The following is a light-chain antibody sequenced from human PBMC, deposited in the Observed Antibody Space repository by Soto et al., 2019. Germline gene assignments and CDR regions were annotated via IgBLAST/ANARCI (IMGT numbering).Light chain of an antibody. CDR2: DAS. CDR1: KGFTSS. CDR3: QQRSNWIT. Sequence: MVLPSSQPPLPCPPGEEAPPSSRPVKGFTSSLAWSQQKPAQPPRLLIYDASNRATGIPARFSGSGSGTDFTLTISSLEPEDFAVYYCQQRSNWITFGQGTRLEIK. J-gene: IGKJ5*01. V-gene: IGKV3-11*01.